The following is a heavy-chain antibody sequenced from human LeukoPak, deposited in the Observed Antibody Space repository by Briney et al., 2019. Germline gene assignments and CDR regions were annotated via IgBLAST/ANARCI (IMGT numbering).Heavy chain of an antibody. CDR3: ARSSGGDY. Sequence: GGSLRLSCAASGFTFDDYAMHWVRQAPGKGLEWVSLISGDGGSTYYADSVKGRFTISRDNAKNSLYLQMNSLRDEDTAVYYCARSSGGDYWGQGTLVTVSS. V-gene: IGHV3-43*02. J-gene: IGHJ4*02. D-gene: IGHD3-22*01. CDR2: ISGDGGST. CDR1: GFTFDDYA.